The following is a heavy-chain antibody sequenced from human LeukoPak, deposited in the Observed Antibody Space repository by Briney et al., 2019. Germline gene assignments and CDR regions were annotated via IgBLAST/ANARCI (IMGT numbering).Heavy chain of an antibody. CDR1: GNFISSGFY. J-gene: IGHJ3*02. Sequence: SETLSLTCTVSGNFISSGFYWVWLRQTPGKGLQWIGSLYSTGTTYYNPSLAGRVTVSTDSSKNQLSLKLRSVTAADTAVYYCAGQWAVANTRRFAIWGQGSRVTVSS. CDR2: LYSTGTT. D-gene: IGHD6-19*01. CDR3: AGQWAVANTRRFAI. V-gene: IGHV4-38-2*02.